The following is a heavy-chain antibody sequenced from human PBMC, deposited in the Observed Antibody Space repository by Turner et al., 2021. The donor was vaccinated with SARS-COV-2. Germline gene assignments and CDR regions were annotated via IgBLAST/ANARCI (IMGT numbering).Heavy chain of an antibody. CDR1: GFTFDDYA. J-gene: IGHJ6*02. CDR3: VKDLGYSSGGMDV. CDR2: ISWNSGSI. V-gene: IGHV3-9*01. Sequence: EVQLVESGGGLVLPGRSLRLSCAASGFTFDDYAMHWVRQAPGKGLEWVSGISWNSGSIGYADSVKGRFTISRDNAKNSLYLQMNSLRVEDTALYYCVKDLGYSSGGMDVWGQGTTVTVSS. D-gene: IGHD6-19*01.